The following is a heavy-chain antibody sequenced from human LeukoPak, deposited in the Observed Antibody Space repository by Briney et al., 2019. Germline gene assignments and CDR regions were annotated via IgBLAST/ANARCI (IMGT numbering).Heavy chain of an antibody. V-gene: IGHV4-59*08. Sequence: SETLSLTCTVSGGSISSYYWSWIRQPPGKGLEWIAYIYYSGSTNYNPSLKSRVTISVDTSKNQFSLKLSSVTAADTAVYYCARLDGSGSYYRFDYWGQGTLVTVSS. J-gene: IGHJ4*02. CDR1: GGSISSYY. D-gene: IGHD3-10*01. CDR2: IYYSGST. CDR3: ARLDGSGSYYRFDY.